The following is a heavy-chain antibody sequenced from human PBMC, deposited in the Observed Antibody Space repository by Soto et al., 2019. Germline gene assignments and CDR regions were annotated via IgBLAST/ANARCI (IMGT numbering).Heavy chain of an antibody. CDR1: GFTFSKYW. V-gene: IGHV3-7*01. Sequence: EVQLVESGGGLVQPGGSLRLSCVVSGFTFSKYWMTWVRQAPGKGPEWVANIKADGGQNYYVDFVRGRFTISRDNAKNSVYEQMSSLRATAAAVYYCARNRLNFRDDVFDIWGEGTMSSSLQ. CDR3: ARNRLNFRDDVFDI. CDR2: IKADGGQN. D-gene: IGHD2-21*02. J-gene: IGHJ3*02.